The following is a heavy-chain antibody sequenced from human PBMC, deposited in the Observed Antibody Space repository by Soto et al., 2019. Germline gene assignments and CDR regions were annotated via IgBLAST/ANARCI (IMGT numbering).Heavy chain of an antibody. CDR2: ITGGVGVT. Sequence: EVQLLESGGGLVQPGGSLRLSCAASGFTFTPYAMTWVRQAPGKGLEWVSVITGGVGVTYYADSVKGRFTISRDNSKNTLPLTMHTRPDAATAVSSCVTLLWGTSNQWYFHYCGHGTLVTVSS. CDR1: GFTFTPYA. V-gene: IGHV3-23*01. J-gene: IGHJ4*01. CDR3: VTLLWGTSNQWYFHY. D-gene: IGHD6-19*01.